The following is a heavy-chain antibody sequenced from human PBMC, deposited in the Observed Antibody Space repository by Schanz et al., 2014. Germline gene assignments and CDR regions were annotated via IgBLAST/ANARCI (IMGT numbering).Heavy chain of an antibody. V-gene: IGHV1-69*02. D-gene: IGHD6-19*01. CDR3: TRLRRADPNGFDV. J-gene: IGHJ6*02. Sequence: QEQLVQSGPEVKKPGSSVKVSCQAFGDTFSKYNIMWVRQVPGQGLEWLGRIMPLRGIGNNAWKFQDRLTITADKSMNITYMELSSLGTEDTAVYYCTRLRRADPNGFDVWGQGTTVTVS. CDR1: GDTFSKYN. CDR2: IMPLRGIG.